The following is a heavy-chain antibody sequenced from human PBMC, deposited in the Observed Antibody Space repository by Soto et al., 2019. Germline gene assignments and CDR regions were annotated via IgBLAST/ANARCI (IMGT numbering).Heavy chain of an antibody. CDR3: ARIRTPSQTIFGVVPHA. Sequence: SETLSLTCTVSGGSISSGGYYWSWIRQHPGKGLEWIGYIYYSGSTYYNPSLKSRVTISVDTSKNQFSLKLSSVTAADTAVYYCARIRTPSQTIFGVVPHAWGQGTLVTVSS. CDR2: IYYSGST. D-gene: IGHD3-3*01. J-gene: IGHJ5*02. CDR1: GGSISSGGYY. V-gene: IGHV4-31*03.